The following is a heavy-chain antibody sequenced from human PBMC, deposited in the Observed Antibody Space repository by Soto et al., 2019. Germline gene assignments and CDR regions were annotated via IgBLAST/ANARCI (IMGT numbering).Heavy chain of an antibody. CDR2: IYPGDPDT. J-gene: IGHJ2*01. D-gene: IGHD2-15*01. CDR3: ARRAAYCSGGSCYPWWYFDL. V-gene: IGHV5-51*01. Sequence: GESLKISCKGSGYSFTSYWIGWVRQMPGKGLEWMGIIYPGDPDTRYSPSFQGQVTISADKSISTAYLQWSSLKASDTAMYYCARRAAYCSGGSCYPWWYFDLWGRGTLVTVSS. CDR1: GYSFTSYW.